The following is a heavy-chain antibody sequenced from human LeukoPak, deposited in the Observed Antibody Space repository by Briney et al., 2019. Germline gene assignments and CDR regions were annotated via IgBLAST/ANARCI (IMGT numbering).Heavy chain of an antibody. J-gene: IGHJ5*02. CDR3: AGLSGYCSGGSCSNWFDP. CDR1: GGSISSYY. V-gene: IGHV4-59*08. D-gene: IGHD2-15*01. CDR2: IYYSGST. Sequence: KPSETLSLTCTVSGGSISSYYWSWIRQPPGKGLEWIGYIYYSGSTNYNPSLKSRVTISIDTSKNQFSLKLSSVTAADTAVYYCAGLSGYCSGGSCSNWFDPWGQGTLVTVSS.